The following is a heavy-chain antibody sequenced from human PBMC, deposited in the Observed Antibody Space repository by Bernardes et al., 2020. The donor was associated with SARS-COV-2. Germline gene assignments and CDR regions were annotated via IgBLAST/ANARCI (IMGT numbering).Heavy chain of an antibody. D-gene: IGHD3-3*01. J-gene: IGHJ3*01. CDR3: TTGGAITIFGVVIVMDAFDL. Sequence: SLRLSCAASGFTFSNAWMSWVRQAPGKGLEWVGRIKSKTDGGTTDYAAHVKGRFTISRDDSKNTLYLQMNSLKTEDTAVYYCTTGGAITIFGVVIVMDAFDLWGQGTMVTVSS. V-gene: IGHV3-15*01. CDR1: GFTFSNAW. CDR2: IKSKTDGGTT.